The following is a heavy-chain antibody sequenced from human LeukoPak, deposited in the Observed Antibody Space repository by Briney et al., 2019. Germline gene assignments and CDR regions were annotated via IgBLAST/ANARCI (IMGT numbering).Heavy chain of an antibody. CDR1: GGSISSGGYY. J-gene: IGHJ3*02. Sequence: SETLSLTCTVSGGSISSGGYYWSWIRQPPGKGLEWIGYIYHSGSTYYNPSLKSRVTISVDRSKNQFSLKLSSVTAADTAVYYCASNRFGVVSDAFDIWGQGTMVTVSS. CDR3: ASNRFGVVSDAFDI. CDR2: IYHSGST. V-gene: IGHV4-30-2*01. D-gene: IGHD3-3*01.